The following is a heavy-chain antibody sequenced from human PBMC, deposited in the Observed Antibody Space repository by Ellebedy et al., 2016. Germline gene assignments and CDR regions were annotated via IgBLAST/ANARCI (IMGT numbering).Heavy chain of an antibody. CDR1: GGTFSSYA. Sequence: SVKVSXXASGGTFSSYAISWVRQAPGQGLEWMGRIIPILGIANYAQKFQGRVTITADKSTSTAYMELSSLRSEDTAVYYCARGMGYCSSTSCSYSWFNPWGQGTLVTVSS. J-gene: IGHJ5*02. V-gene: IGHV1-69*04. CDR2: IIPILGIA. D-gene: IGHD2-2*01. CDR3: ARGMGYCSSTSCSYSWFNP.